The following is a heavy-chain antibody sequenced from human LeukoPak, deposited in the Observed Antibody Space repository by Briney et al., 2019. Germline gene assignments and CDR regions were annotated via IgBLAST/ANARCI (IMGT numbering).Heavy chain of an antibody. Sequence: WASVKVSCKASGYTFTSYYMHWVRQAPGQGLEWMGIINPSGGSTSYAQKFQGRVTMTRDTSISTAYMELSRLRSDDTAVYYCARDGCSGGSCYGYYYYMDVWGKGTTVTVSS. V-gene: IGHV1-46*01. CDR2: INPSGGST. CDR3: ARDGCSGGSCYGYYYYMDV. D-gene: IGHD2-15*01. J-gene: IGHJ6*03. CDR1: GYTFTSYY.